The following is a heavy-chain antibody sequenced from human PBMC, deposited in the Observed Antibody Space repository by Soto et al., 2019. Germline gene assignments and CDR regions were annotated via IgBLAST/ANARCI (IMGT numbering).Heavy chain of an antibody. CDR2: ISYIGSS. J-gene: IGHJ6*02. CDR1: GGSISSGGYY. D-gene: IGHD3-3*02. V-gene: IGHV4-31*03. CDR3: ARYISTCQSDGPYYYHGMDV. Sequence: VQLQESGPGLVNPSQTLSLTCTVSGGSISSGGYYWSWIRQHPGKGLEWIGYISYIGSSYYDPSLKSRVTISVDTSKNHFSLNLSSVTAADTAVYYCARYISTCQSDGPYYYHGMDVWGQGTTVTVSS.